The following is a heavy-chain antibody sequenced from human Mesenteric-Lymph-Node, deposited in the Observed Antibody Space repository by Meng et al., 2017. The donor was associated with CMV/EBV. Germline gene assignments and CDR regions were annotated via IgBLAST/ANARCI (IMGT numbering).Heavy chain of an antibody. V-gene: IGHV3-21*01. CDR3: ARDFHNSDY. J-gene: IGHJ4*01. CDR1: GFTFSCYA. D-gene: IGHD1-20*01. Sequence: GESLKISCAASGFTFSCYAMHWVRQAPGRGLEWLSSISSSTTIIYYADSVEGRFTISRDNAKKSVYLQMNSLRAEDTAMYYCARDFHNSDYWGQGTLVTVSS. CDR2: ISSSTTII.